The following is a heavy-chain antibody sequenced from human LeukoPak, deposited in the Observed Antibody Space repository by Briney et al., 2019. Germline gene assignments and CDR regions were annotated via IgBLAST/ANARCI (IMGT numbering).Heavy chain of an antibody. CDR1: GGSISSYY. D-gene: IGHD6-13*01. J-gene: IGHJ4*02. V-gene: IGHV4-59*01. CDR3: ARAGYSSSWFTFDY. Sequence: SETLSLTCTVSGGSISSYYWSWIRQPPGKGLEWIGYIYYSGGTNYNPSLKSRVTISVDTSKNQFSLKLSSVTAADTAVYYCARAGYSSSWFTFDYWGQGTLVTVSS. CDR2: IYYSGGT.